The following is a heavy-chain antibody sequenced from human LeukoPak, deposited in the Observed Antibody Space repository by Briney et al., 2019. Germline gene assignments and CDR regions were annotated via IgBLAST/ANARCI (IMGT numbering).Heavy chain of an antibody. CDR1: GFTFSNAW. CDR3: TRDFRGYCTGGSCYYFDY. J-gene: IGHJ4*02. V-gene: IGHV3-15*01. Sequence: GGSLRLSCAASGFTFSNAWMSWVRQAPGKGLEWVGRIKSKTDGGTTDYAAPVKGRFTISRDDSKNTLYLQMNSLKTEDTAVYYCTRDFRGYCTGGSCYYFDYWGQGTLVTVSS. CDR2: IKSKTDGGTT. D-gene: IGHD2-15*01.